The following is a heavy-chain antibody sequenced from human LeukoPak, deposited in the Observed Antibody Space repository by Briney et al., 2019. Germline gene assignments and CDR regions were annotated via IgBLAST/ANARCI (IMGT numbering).Heavy chain of an antibody. CDR1: GFTFSHYA. J-gene: IGHJ5*02. D-gene: IGHD5-12*01. CDR2: LTDSGDAT. Sequence: PGGSLRLSCAVSGFTFSHYAMSWVRQASGTGLEWVGSLTDSGDATYYADSVKGRLTISRDNSNSTLYLHISGLRDEDTAVYYCARGYSHNSGGWLDPWGQGTLVTVSS. V-gene: IGHV3-23*01. CDR3: ARGYSHNSGGWLDP.